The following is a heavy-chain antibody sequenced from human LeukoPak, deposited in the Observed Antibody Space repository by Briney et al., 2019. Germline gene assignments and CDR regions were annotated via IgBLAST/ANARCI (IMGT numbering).Heavy chain of an antibody. CDR1: RYTFSNYD. V-gene: IGHV1-8*01. Sequence: GASVKVSCKASRYTFSNYDINWVRQATGQGLEWMGWMSPNSGNTGYAQKFQGRVTMTRNTSISTAYMELTSLRSDDTAVYYCARSLAVAGTSVDYWGQGTLVTVSS. CDR2: MSPNSGNT. D-gene: IGHD6-19*01. CDR3: ARSLAVAGTSVDY. J-gene: IGHJ4*02.